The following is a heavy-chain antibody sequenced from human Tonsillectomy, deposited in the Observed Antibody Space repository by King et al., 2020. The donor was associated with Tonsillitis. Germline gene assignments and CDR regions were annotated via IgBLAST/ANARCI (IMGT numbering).Heavy chain of an antibody. CDR2: ISGIDGST. D-gene: IGHD4-17*01. V-gene: IGHV3-23*04. J-gene: IGHJ4*02. CDR1: GFTFSNYA. CDR3: AKAPTDSPPAY. Sequence: VQLVESGGGLVQPGGSLRLSCAVSGFTFSNYAMNWVRQAPGKGLEWVSFISGIDGSTHYADSVKGRFTISRDNSKNTLFLQMNSLRPEDTAVYYCAKAPTDSPPAYWGQGTLVTVSS.